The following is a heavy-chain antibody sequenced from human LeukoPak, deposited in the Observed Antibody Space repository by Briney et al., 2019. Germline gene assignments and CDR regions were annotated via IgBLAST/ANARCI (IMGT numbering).Heavy chain of an antibody. J-gene: IGHJ4*02. V-gene: IGHV1-2*06. CDR2: INPNSGGT. Sequence: ASVKVSCKPSGYAFTGSLMYWVRQAPGQGLEWMGRINPNSGGTNYAQKFQGRVTMTRDTSISTVYMELSRLRSDDTAVYYCARGVTMVRGVGYWGQGTLVTVSS. CDR3: ARGVTMVRGVGY. CDR1: GYAFTGSL. D-gene: IGHD3-10*01.